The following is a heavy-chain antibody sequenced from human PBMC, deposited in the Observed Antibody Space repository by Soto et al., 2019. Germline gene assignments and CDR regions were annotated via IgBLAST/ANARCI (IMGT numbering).Heavy chain of an antibody. CDR2: ISSSGSTI. J-gene: IGHJ3*02. D-gene: IGHD2-2*01. CDR3: ARGPGTMPDAFDI. Sequence: LRLSCAASGFTFSSYEMNWVRQAPGKGLEWVSYISSSGSTIYYADSVKGRFTISRDNAKNSLYLQMNSLRAEDTAVYYCARGPGTMPDAFDIWGQGTMVTVSS. V-gene: IGHV3-48*03. CDR1: GFTFSSYE.